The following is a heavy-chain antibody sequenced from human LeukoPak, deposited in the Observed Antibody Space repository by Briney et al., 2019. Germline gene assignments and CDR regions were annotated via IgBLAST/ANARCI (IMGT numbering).Heavy chain of an antibody. CDR1: GFTFSSFW. Sequence: GGSLKLSCAASGFTFSSFWMSWVRQAPGKGLEWVAKILQDGSEKYYVDSVKGRFTISRDNAKNSLYLQMNSLRAEDTAVYYCARDSPGIMIFGVVTPNGGQGTLVTVSS. V-gene: IGHV3-7*05. CDR3: ARDSPGIMIFGVVTPN. CDR2: ILQDGSEK. J-gene: IGHJ4*02. D-gene: IGHD3-3*01.